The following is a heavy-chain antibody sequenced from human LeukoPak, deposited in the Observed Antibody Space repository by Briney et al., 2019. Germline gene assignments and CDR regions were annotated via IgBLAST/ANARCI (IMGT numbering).Heavy chain of an antibody. CDR1: GYTFTSYG. V-gene: IGHV1-18*01. CDR3: ARSIVIAAAGTHNWFDP. CDR2: ISACNGNT. J-gene: IGHJ5*02. D-gene: IGHD6-13*01. Sequence: ASVKVSCKASGYTFTSYGISWVRQAPGQGLEWMGWISACNGNTNYAQKLQGRVTMTTDTSTSTAYMELRSLRSDDTAVYYCARSIVIAAAGTHNWFDPWGQGTLVTVSS.